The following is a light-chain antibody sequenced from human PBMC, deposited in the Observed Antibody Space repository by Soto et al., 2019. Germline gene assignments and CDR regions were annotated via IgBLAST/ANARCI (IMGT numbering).Light chain of an antibody. Sequence: QSALTQPASGSGSPGQSITISCTGTSSDVGSYNLVSWYQQHPGKAPKLMIYEVSKRPSGVSNRFSGSKSGNTASLTISGLQAEDEAAYYCCSYAGSSTWVFGGGTKPTAL. CDR1: SSDVGSYNL. V-gene: IGLV2-23*02. J-gene: IGLJ3*02. CDR2: EVS. CDR3: CSYAGSSTWV.